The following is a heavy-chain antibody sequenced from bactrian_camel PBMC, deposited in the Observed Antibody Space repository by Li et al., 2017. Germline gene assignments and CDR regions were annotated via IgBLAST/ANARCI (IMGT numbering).Heavy chain of an antibody. CDR2: INSAGGST. Sequence: QLVESGGGSVQPGGSLRLSCAASGFTFSSYWMYWVRQAPGKGLEWVSTINSAGGSTYYADSVKGRFTSSRDNAKNTVYLQMNSLKPGDTALYYCSVATTSGTFNYWGQGTQVTVS. J-gene: IGHJ4*01. D-gene: IGHD5*01. V-gene: IGHV3S25*01. CDR1: GFTFSSYW. CDR3: SVATTSGTFNY.